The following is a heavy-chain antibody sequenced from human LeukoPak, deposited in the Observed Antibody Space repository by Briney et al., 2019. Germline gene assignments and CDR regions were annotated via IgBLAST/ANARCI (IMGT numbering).Heavy chain of an antibody. Sequence: SETLSLTCAVSGGSISSSNWWSWFRQPPGKGLEWIGEIYHSGSTYYNPSLKSRVTISVDTSTNQLSLKVNSLTTADTAVYYCAREGRGQQLTPIDYWGPGALVTVSS. CDR1: GGSISSSNW. D-gene: IGHD6-13*01. V-gene: IGHV4-4*02. CDR3: AREGRGQQLTPIDY. CDR2: IYHSGST. J-gene: IGHJ4*02.